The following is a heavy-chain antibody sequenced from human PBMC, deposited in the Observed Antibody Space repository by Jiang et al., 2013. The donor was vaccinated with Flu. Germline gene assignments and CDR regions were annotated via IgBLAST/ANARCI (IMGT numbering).Heavy chain of an antibody. CDR3: ARVETGTTSYYFDY. CDR2: IYYSGST. J-gene: IGHJ4*02. Sequence: SETLSLTCSVSGGSISSYYWSWIRQPPGKGLECIGYIYYSGSTNYNPSLRSRVTISVDTSKNQFSLRLSSVTAADTAVYYCARVETGTTSYYFDYWGQGTLVTVSS. D-gene: IGHD1-7*01. CDR1: GGSISSYY. V-gene: IGHV4-59*01.